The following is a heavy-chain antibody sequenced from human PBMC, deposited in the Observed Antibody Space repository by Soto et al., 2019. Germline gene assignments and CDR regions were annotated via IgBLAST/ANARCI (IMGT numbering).Heavy chain of an antibody. V-gene: IGHV3-48*02. Sequence: GGSLRVSCAASGFTFSSYEMNWVRQAPGKGLEWVSYISSSSSTIYYADSVKGRFTISRDNAKNSLYMQMNSLRDEDTAVYYCARERAWAYDYAAAGYYGMDVWGQGTTVTISS. D-gene: IGHD3-16*01. CDR1: GFTFSSYE. CDR3: ARERAWAYDYAAAGYYGMDV. J-gene: IGHJ6*02. CDR2: ISSSSSTI.